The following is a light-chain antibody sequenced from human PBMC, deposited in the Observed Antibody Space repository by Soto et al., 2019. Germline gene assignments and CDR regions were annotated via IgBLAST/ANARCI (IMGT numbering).Light chain of an antibody. Sequence: EIVLTQSPGTLSLSPGERATLSCRASQSVRNNYLAWYQQKPGQAPRLLVYGASNRATGIPARFSGSGSGTDFTLTISRLVPEDFAVYYCQQYGSSPQNTFGQGTKLEIK. CDR3: QQYGSSPQNT. J-gene: IGKJ2*01. CDR2: GAS. CDR1: QSVRNNY. V-gene: IGKV3-20*01.